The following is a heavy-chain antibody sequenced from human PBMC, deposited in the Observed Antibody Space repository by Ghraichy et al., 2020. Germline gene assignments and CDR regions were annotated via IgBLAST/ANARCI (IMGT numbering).Heavy chain of an antibody. V-gene: IGHV4-34*01. D-gene: IGHD2-2*01. CDR3: ARVLVPPGSRYFDL. Sequence: SETLSLTCAVYGGSFSDYYWSWIRQPPGKGLEWIGEINHSGSTNYNQSLKSRVTISVDTSKNQFSLKLGSVTAADTAVYYCARVLVPPGSRYFDLWGRGTLVTVSS. J-gene: IGHJ2*01. CDR1: GGSFSDYY. CDR2: INHSGST.